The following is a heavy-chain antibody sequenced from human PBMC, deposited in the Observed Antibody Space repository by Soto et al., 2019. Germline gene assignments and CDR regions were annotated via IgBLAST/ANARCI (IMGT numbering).Heavy chain of an antibody. J-gene: IGHJ5*02. V-gene: IGHV1-18*01. CDR2: ISAYNGNT. D-gene: IGHD3-10*02. CDR3: ARVFQGWFDP. CDR1: GYTFTSYD. Sequence: GTPVKVSCKASGYTFTSYDINWVRQAPGQGLEWMGWISAYNGNTNYAQKLQGRVTMTTDTSTSTAYMELRSLRSDDTAVYYCARVFQGWFDPWGQGTLVTVSS.